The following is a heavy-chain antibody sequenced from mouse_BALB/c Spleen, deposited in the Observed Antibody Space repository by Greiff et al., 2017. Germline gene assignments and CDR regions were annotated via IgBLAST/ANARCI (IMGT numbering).Heavy chain of an antibody. J-gene: IGHJ4*01. CDR2: ISSGGST. CDR1: GFTFSSYA. Sequence: EVKVEESGGGLVKPGGSLKLSCAASGFTFSSYAMSWVRQTPEKRLEWVASISSGGSTYYPDSVKGRFTISRDNARNILYLQMSSLRSEDTAMYYCARRGYGPYYYAMDYWGQGTSVTVSS. CDR3: ARRGYGPYYYAMDY. D-gene: IGHD2-10*02. V-gene: IGHV5-6-5*01.